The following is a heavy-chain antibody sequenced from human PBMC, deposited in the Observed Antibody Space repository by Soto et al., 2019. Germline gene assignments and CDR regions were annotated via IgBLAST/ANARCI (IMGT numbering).Heavy chain of an antibody. D-gene: IGHD4-17*01. CDR3: ARGSTTVAAYYYYGMDV. J-gene: IGHJ6*02. Sequence: ASVKVSCKASGGTFSSYAISWVRQAPGQGLEWMGGIIPIFGTANYAQKFQGRVTITADESTSTAYMELSSRRSEDTAVYYCARGSTTVAAYYYYGMDVWGQGTTVTVSS. CDR2: IIPIFGTA. V-gene: IGHV1-69*13. CDR1: GGTFSSYA.